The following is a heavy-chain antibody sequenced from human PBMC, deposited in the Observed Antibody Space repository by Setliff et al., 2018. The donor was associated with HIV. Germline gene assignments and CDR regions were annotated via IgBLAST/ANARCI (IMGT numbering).Heavy chain of an antibody. CDR2: VNSDGSSK. CDR1: GFTFDRYW. Sequence: LRLSCAASGFTFDRYWMHWVRQAPGKGLVWISRVNSDGSSKTYADSVKDRFTISRDNAKNTLYLQMNSLRAEDTGVYYCHSGYDTEEQSYFDYWDQGTLVTVSS. J-gene: IGHJ4*02. V-gene: IGHV3-74*01. CDR3: HSGYDTEEQSYFDY. D-gene: IGHD5-12*01.